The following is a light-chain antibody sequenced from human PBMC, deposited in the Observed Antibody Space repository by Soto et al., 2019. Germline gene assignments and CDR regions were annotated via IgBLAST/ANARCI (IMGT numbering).Light chain of an antibody. Sequence: DIQMTQSPSTLSASVRDRVTITCRASRSISSWLAWYQQKPGKAPKLLIYKASSLESGVPSRFSGSGSGTEFTLTISSLQPDDFATYYCQQYNRYWTFGQGTKVEIK. CDR1: RSISSW. CDR3: QQYNRYWT. V-gene: IGKV1-5*03. CDR2: KAS. J-gene: IGKJ1*01.